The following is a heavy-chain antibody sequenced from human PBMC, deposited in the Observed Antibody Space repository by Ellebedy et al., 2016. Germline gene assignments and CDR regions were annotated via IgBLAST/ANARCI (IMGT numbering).Heavy chain of an antibody. D-gene: IGHD4-17*01. V-gene: IGHV3-23*01. J-gene: IGHJ4*02. CDR2: ISDGGDIT. CDR3: YYGHYSGS. Sequence: GESLKISXVASGFAFRNFFMTWVRQAPGGGLEWVSTISDGGDITVSADSVKGRFTISRDNSRNTLYLQMNSLRAEDTAVYYCYYGHYSGSWGQGTLVTVSS. CDR1: GFAFRNFF.